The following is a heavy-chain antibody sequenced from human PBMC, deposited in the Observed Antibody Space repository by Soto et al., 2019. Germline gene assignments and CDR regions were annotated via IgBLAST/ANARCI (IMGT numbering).Heavy chain of an antibody. D-gene: IGHD3-3*01. CDR1: GFTFSSYW. Sequence: EVQLVESGGGLVQPGGSLRLSCAASGFTFSSYWMHWVRQAPGKGLVWVSRINSDGSSTSYADSVKGRFTISRDNAKNTLYLQMNSLRAEDTAVYYCAGGSLDFWSGYSQTAGYYMDVWGKGTTVTVSS. CDR2: INSDGSST. V-gene: IGHV3-74*01. CDR3: AGGSLDFWSGYSQTAGYYMDV. J-gene: IGHJ6*03.